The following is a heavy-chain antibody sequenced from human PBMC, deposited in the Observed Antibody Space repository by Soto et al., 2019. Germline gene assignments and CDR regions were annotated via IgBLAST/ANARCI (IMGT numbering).Heavy chain of an antibody. J-gene: IGHJ4*02. D-gene: IGHD3-10*01. CDR1: GFTFSSYS. V-gene: IGHV3-23*01. Sequence: GGSLRLSCAASGFTFSSYSMSWVRQAPGKGLEWVSGFRTSGDGGTTYYADSVKCRFTISRDNSKNMLFLQMNSLRDEDTAIYDCAKKVNSGPGSQYFDYWGQGTLVTVSS. CDR2: FRTSGDGGTT. CDR3: AKKVNSGPGSQYFDY.